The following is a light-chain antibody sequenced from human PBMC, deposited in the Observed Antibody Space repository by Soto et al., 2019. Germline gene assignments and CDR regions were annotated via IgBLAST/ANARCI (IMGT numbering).Light chain of an antibody. CDR3: QQYSDWPLYT. CDR2: GAS. CDR1: QSVSSSY. Sequence: EIVLTQSPGTLSLSPGERATLSCRASQSVSSSYLAWYQQKPGQAPRLLIYGASSRATGIPDRFSGSGSGTDFTLTISRLEPEDFAVYYCQQYSDWPLYTFGQGTKVDI. V-gene: IGKV3-20*01. J-gene: IGKJ2*01.